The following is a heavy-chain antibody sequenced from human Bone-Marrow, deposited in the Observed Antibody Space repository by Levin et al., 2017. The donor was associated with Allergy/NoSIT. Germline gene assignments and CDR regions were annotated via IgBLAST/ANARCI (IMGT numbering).Heavy chain of an antibody. V-gene: IGHV4-4*07. J-gene: IGHJ4*02. CDR1: DGSIDTYY. CDR2: IYSSGHT. CDR3: ARESVMGVVEY. D-gene: IGHD1-26*01. Sequence: SETLSLMCTVSDGSIDTYYWSWIRQPAGKGLEWIGRIYSSGHTDYNPSLKSRVSMSVDTSKEQFSLKLSSVTAADTAVYYCARESVMGVVEYWGQGTLVIVSS.